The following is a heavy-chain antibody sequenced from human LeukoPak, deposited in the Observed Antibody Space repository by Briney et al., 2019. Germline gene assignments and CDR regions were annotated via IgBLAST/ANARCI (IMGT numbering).Heavy chain of an antibody. V-gene: IGHV4-4*02. CDR3: AKEIVGAPTPGAY. J-gene: IGHJ4*02. Sequence: SETLSLTCAVSTDSITSNLWSWVRQPPGKRLEWIREVHKSGSTNYYPSLQSRVTISIDKSKNQIALELTSVTAADTAVYYCAKEIVGAPTPGAYWGQGILVTVSS. CDR1: TDSITSNL. D-gene: IGHD1-26*01. CDR2: VHKSGST.